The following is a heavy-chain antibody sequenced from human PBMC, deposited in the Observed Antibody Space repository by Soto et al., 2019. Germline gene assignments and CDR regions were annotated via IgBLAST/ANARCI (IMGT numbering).Heavy chain of an antibody. D-gene: IGHD3-10*01. CDR3: ARGAGMRFGESPYYYYYGMDV. J-gene: IGHJ6*02. CDR2: MNPNSGNT. V-gene: IGHV1-8*01. Sequence: ASVKVSCKASGYTFTSYDINWVRQATGQGLEWMGWMNPNSGNTGYAQKFQGRVTMTRNTSISTAYMELSSLRSEDTAVYYCARGAGMRFGESPYYYYYGMDVWGQGTTVTVS. CDR1: GYTFTSYD.